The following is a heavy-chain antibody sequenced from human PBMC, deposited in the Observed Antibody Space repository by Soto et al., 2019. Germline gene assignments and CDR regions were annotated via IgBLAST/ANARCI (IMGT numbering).Heavy chain of an antibody. J-gene: IGHJ4*02. D-gene: IGHD3-3*01. CDR2: IYYSGST. V-gene: IGHV4-39*01. CDR3: ARGTKPLYYDFWSGYLSFDY. CDR1: GGSISSSSYY. Sequence: QLQLQESGPGLVKPSETLSLTCTVSGGSISSSSYYWGWIRQPPGKGLEWIGSIYYSGSTYYNPSLKRRVTISVDTSKNQFSLKLSSVTAADTAVYYCARGTKPLYYDFWSGYLSFDYWGQGTLVTVSS.